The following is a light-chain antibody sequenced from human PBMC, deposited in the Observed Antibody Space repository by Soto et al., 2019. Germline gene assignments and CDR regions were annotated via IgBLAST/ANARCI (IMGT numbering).Light chain of an antibody. Sequence: QSALTQPPSLSGTPGQRVTISCSGSTSNIAGNTVHWYQQLPETAPKLLIYIDDQRPSGVPDRFSGSKSGTSASLAISGLQSEDEADDYCATWDDSLNAAVFGGGTQLTVL. V-gene: IGLV1-44*01. J-gene: IGLJ7*01. CDR1: TSNIAGNT. CDR2: IDD. CDR3: ATWDDSLNAAV.